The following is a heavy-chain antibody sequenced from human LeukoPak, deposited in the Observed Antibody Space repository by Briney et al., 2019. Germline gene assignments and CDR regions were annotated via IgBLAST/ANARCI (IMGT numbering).Heavy chain of an antibody. CDR1: GFTSSSYA. CDR3: AKDLAPTPTYYYDSSGYYPFEFDY. D-gene: IGHD3-22*01. CDR2: FSGSGGST. Sequence: GASLRLSCAASGFTSSSYAMSWVRQAPGEGLEWVSAFSGSGGSTYYADSVKGRFTISRDNSKNTLYLQMNSLRAEDTAVYYCAKDLAPTPTYYYDSSGYYPFEFDYWGQGTLVTVSS. J-gene: IGHJ4*02. V-gene: IGHV3-23*01.